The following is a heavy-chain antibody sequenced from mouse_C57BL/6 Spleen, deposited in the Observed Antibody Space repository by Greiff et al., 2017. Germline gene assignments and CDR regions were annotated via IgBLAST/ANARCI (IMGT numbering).Heavy chain of an antibody. CDR2: ISYDGSN. CDR3: ARDLGGDY. CDR1: GYSITSGYY. V-gene: IGHV3-6*01. J-gene: IGHJ2*01. Sequence: EVQVVESGPGLVKPSQSLSLTCSVTGYSITSGYYWNWIRQFPGNKLEWMGYISYDGSNNYNPSLKNRISITRDTSKNQFFLKLNSVTTEDTATYYCARDLGGDYWGQGTTLTVSS.